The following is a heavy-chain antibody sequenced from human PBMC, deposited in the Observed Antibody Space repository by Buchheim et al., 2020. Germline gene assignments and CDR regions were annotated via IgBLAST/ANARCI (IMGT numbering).Heavy chain of an antibody. J-gene: IGHJ2*01. Sequence: QVQLVESGGGVVQPGRSLRLSCAASGFSFSSYGMHWVRQAPGKGLEWVALIWSDGSNKYYADSVKGRFTISRDNSKKTLYLQMNSLRAEDTAVYFCAREFIVVVVAATEDWYFDLWGRGTL. CDR1: GFSFSSYG. CDR2: IWSDGSNK. D-gene: IGHD2-15*01. V-gene: IGHV3-33*01. CDR3: AREFIVVVVAATEDWYFDL.